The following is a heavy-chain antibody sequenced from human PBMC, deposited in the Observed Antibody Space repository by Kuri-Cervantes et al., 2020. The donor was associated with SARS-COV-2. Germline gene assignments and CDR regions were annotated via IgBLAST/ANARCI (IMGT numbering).Heavy chain of an antibody. CDR1: GFTFSSYG. CDR2: IWYDGSNK. V-gene: IGHV3-33*01. Sequence: GGSLRLSCAASGFTFSSYGMHWVRQAPGKGLEWVAVIWYDGSNKYYADSVKGRFTISRDNSKNTLYLQMNSLRAEDTAVYYCARQVGRAIYFDYWGQGTLVTVSS. J-gene: IGHJ4*02. CDR3: ARQVGRAIYFDY.